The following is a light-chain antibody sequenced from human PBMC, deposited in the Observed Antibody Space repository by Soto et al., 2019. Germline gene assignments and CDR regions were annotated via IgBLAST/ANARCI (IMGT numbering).Light chain of an antibody. J-gene: IGKJ1*01. CDR2: GAS. V-gene: IGKV3-20*01. Sequence: EIGVTQSPGTLSLSPGERATLYCMARQSVISNYLAWYQQKPGNAPRLLIYGASSRATDIAARFSGRGYGTELTHIISSLEHEDFALYYCQLYVTYPWTCAEGTEEDIQ. CDR3: QLYVTYPWT. CDR1: QSVISNY.